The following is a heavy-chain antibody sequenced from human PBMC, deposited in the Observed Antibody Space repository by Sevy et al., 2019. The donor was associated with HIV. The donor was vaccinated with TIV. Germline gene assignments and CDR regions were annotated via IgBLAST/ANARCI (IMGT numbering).Heavy chain of an antibody. J-gene: IGHJ6*02. V-gene: IGHV1-2*02. CDR1: GYTFTGYY. CDR3: ARVNGRGCSSTSCYTNGARYYGMDV. Sequence: ASVKVSCKASGYTFTGYYMHWVRQAPGQGLEWMGWINPNSGGTNYAQKFQGRVTMTRDTSIGTAYMELSRLRSDDTAVYYCARVNGRGCSSTSCYTNGARYYGMDVWGQGTTVTVSS. D-gene: IGHD2-2*02. CDR2: INPNSGGT.